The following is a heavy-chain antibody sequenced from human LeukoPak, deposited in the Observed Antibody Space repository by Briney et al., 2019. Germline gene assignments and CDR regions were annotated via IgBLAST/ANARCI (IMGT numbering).Heavy chain of an antibody. Sequence: ASVKVSCKASGYTFTGYYMHWVRQAPGQGLEWMGWISAYNGNTNYAQKLQGRVTMTTDTSTSTAYMELRSLRSDDTAVYYCARALITCYDYWGQGTLVTVSS. CDR3: ARALITCYDY. CDR1: GYTFTGYY. J-gene: IGHJ4*02. CDR2: ISAYNGNT. D-gene: IGHD2-15*01. V-gene: IGHV1-18*04.